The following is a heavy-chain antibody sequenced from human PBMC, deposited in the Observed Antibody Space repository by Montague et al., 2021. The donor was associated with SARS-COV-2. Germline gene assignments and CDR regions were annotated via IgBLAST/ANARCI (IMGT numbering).Heavy chain of an antibody. Sequence: SETLSLTCTVSCGSISSSSYYWGWIRQPPGKGPEWIGSIYYSGTTFYNPSLRSRVTMSVDTSKNQFSLRLSSVTAADTAVFYCAREDAGDWCFGLWGRGTLVTVSS. D-gene: IGHD1-1*01. CDR2: IYYSGTT. V-gene: IGHV4-39*02. J-gene: IGHJ2*01. CDR3: AREDAGDWCFGL. CDR1: CGSISSSSYY.